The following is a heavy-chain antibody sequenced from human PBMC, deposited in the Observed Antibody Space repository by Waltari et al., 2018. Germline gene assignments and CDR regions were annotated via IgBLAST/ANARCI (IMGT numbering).Heavy chain of an antibody. Sequence: EVKVVESGGGLVQPGRSLRLSCTGSGFSFDTFSMHWVRQAPGKGLEWVSGISWDSRAIGYADSVKGRFTISRDNARNSVYLQMNSLRSEDMALYYCAKGVSSWYSFGMDVWGQGTTVTVSS. CDR2: ISWDSRAI. V-gene: IGHV3-9*03. CDR1: GFSFDTFS. J-gene: IGHJ6*02. D-gene: IGHD6-13*01. CDR3: AKGVSSWYSFGMDV.